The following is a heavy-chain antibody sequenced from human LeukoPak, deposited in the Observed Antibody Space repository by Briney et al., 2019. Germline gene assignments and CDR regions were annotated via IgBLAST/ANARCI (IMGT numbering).Heavy chain of an antibody. Sequence: ASVKVSCKASGGTFTSYAISWVRQAPGQGLEWMGGIIPIFGAANYAQKFQGRVTITADKSTSTSYMELSSLRSEDTAVYYCARDYYDSSGYELWGQGTLVTVSS. CDR3: ARDYYDSSGYEL. V-gene: IGHV1-69*06. CDR1: GGTFTSYA. J-gene: IGHJ4*02. D-gene: IGHD3-22*01. CDR2: IIPIFGAA.